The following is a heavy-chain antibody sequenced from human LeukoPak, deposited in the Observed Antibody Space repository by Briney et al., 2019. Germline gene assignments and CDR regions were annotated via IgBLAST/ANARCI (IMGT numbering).Heavy chain of an antibody. D-gene: IGHD3-10*01. Sequence: ASVKVSCKASGGTFSSYAINWVRQATGQGLEWMGWMNPNSGNTGYAQKFQGRVTMTRNTSISTAYMELSSLRSEDTAVYYCARAPTYGSGSFKWGQGTMVTVSS. CDR2: MNPNSGNT. V-gene: IGHV1-8*02. CDR1: GGTFSSYA. J-gene: IGHJ3*01. CDR3: ARAPTYGSGSFK.